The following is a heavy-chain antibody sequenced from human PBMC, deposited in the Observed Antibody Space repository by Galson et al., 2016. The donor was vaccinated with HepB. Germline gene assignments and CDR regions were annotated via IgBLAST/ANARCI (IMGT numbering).Heavy chain of an antibody. J-gene: IGHJ4*02. CDR3: ARLEITGSGNFFDV. CDR2: INYSGNI. Sequence: SETLSLTCTVSGGSISSGRYYWTWVRQPPREGLQWIGSINYSGNIYYDDFFKSRVSMSMDTSESQFSLKVRSVTAADTSTYYWARLEITGSGNFFDVWGQGTLVIVSS. D-gene: IGHD3-10*01. V-gene: IGHV4-39*01. CDR1: GGSISSGRYY.